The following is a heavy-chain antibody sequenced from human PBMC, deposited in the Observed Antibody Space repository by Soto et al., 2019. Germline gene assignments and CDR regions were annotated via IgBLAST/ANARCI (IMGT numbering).Heavy chain of an antibody. Sequence: QVHLVQSGAEVKKPGASVKVSCKVSGYSVTDLSIHWVRQAPGKGLEWMGNFEPEDGERIYAQKFQGRVKVTEDTSSNTAYLELTSLTSDDTALYFCAVESPTREITPHHYNGMDVWGQGTTVTVSS. CDR1: GYSVTDLS. J-gene: IGHJ6*02. CDR3: AVESPTREITPHHYNGMDV. V-gene: IGHV1-24*01. D-gene: IGHD1-20*01. CDR2: FEPEDGER.